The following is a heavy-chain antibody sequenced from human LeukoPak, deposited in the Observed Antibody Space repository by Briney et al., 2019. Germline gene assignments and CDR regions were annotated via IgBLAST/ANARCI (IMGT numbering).Heavy chain of an antibody. J-gene: IGHJ5*02. D-gene: IGHD2-15*01. V-gene: IGHV1-3*01. CDR2: INAGNGNT. Sequence: ASVKVSCKASGYTFTSYAMHWVRQAPGQRLEWMGWINAGNGNTKYSQKFQGRVTITRDTSASTAYMELSSLRSEDTAVCYCARAAPGDCSGGSCYSEYNWFDPWGQGTLVTVSS. CDR3: ARAAPGDCSGGSCYSEYNWFDP. CDR1: GYTFTSYA.